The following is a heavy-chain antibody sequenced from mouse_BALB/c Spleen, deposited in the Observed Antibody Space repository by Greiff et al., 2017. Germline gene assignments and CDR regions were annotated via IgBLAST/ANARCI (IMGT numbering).Heavy chain of an antibody. CDR2: ISSGSSTI. Sequence: EVQRVESGGGLVQPGGSRKLSCAASGFTFSSFGMHWVRQAPEKGLEWVAYISSGSSTIYYADTVKGRFTISRDNPKNTLFLQMTSLRSEDTAMYYCARGPLLRPRAMDYWGQGTSVTVSS. CDR1: GFTFSSFG. D-gene: IGHD1-2*01. J-gene: IGHJ4*01. V-gene: IGHV5-17*02. CDR3: ARGPLLRPRAMDY.